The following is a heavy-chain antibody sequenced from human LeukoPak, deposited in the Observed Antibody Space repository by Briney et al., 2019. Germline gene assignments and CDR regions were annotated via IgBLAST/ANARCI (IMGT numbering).Heavy chain of an antibody. CDR3: ARGIGTINFDY. J-gene: IGHJ4*02. V-gene: IGHV4-4*07. CDR1: GGSMSSYY. Sequence: PSETLSLTCSVSGGSMSSYYWSWIRQPARKGLEWIGRIYTTGNTNYNPSLKSRVTISVDTSKNQFSLKLDSVTAADTAVYYCARGIGTINFDYWGQGVLVTVSS. D-gene: IGHD1-7*01. CDR2: IYTTGNT.